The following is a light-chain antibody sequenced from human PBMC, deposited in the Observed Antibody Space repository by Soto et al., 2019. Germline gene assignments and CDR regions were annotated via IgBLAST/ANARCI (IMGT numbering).Light chain of an antibody. J-gene: IGKJ1*01. V-gene: IGKV1-5*03. CDR1: LSISSW. CDR3: QQYNSYPP. CDR2: KAS. Sequence: DIQMTQSPSTLPASVGDRVTITCRASLSISSWLAWYQQKPGKAPKLLIYKASRLESGVPSRFSGSGSVTEFNLTVRILQPDDFATYLWQQYNSYPPFGHGTKVEI.